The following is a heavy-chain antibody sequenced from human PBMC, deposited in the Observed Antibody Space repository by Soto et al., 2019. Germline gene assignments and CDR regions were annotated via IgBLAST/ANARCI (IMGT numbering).Heavy chain of an antibody. D-gene: IGHD3-9*01. CDR2: IYYRGNT. CDR1: GDSINSDKYY. CDR3: ARLEGLATVSYYFDF. J-gene: IGHJ4*02. Sequence: SETLSLTCSVSGDSINSDKYYWGWIRQPPGKGLEWIGSIYYRGNTYYNPSLQTRVTIPLDKSKSQFSLKLNSVTAADSAVYFCARLEGLATVSYYFDFCGQGVQVTVSS. V-gene: IGHV4-39*01.